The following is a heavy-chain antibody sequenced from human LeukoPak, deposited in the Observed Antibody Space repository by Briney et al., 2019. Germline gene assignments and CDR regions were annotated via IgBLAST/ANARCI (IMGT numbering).Heavy chain of an antibody. CDR3: AGAFDI. V-gene: IGHV3-48*02. CDR2: ISGSGSTI. J-gene: IGHJ3*02. CDR1: GFTFTTYN. Sequence: PGGSLRLSCAASGFTFTTYNMNWVRQAPGKGLEWISYISGSGSTIYYADSVKGRFTTSRDNAKNSLYLQMNSLRDEDTAVYYCAGAFDIWSQGTVVTVSS.